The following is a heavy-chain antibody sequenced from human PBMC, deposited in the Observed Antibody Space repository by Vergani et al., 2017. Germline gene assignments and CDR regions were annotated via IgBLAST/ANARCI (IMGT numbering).Heavy chain of an antibody. CDR1: GFTFSSYA. CDR3: AKDWRRIAVAVCFDY. J-gene: IGHJ4*02. CDR2: ISGSGGST. Sequence: EVQLLESGGGLVQPGGSLRLSCAASGFTFSSYAMSWVRQATGKGLVWVSAISGSGGSTYYADSVKGRFTISRDNSKNTLYLQMNSLSSEDTAVYYCAKDWRRIAVAVCFDYWGQGTLVTVSS. V-gene: IGHV3-23*01. D-gene: IGHD6-19*01.